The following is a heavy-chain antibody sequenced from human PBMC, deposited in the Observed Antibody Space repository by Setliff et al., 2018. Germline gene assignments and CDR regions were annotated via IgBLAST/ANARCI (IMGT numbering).Heavy chain of an antibody. CDR3: ARGPPEYYYDSSGYTTLDY. Sequence: PSETLSLTCAVSGYSISSGYYWGWIRQPPGKGLEWIGSIYHSGSTYYNPSLKSRVTISVDTSKNHFSLELTSVTAADTAVYYCARGPPEYYYDSSGYTTLDYWGQGTLVTVSS. V-gene: IGHV4-38-2*01. J-gene: IGHJ4*02. CDR1: GYSISSGYY. CDR2: IYHSGST. D-gene: IGHD3-22*01.